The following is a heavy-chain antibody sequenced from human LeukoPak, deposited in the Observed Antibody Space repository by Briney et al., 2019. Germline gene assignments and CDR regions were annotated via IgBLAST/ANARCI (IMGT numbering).Heavy chain of an antibody. CDR3: ASYYYDSSGYFDY. J-gene: IGHJ4*02. V-gene: IGHV3-53*01. Sequence: GRSLRLSCAASGFTVSSNYMSWVRQAPGKGLEWVSVIYSGGSTYYADSVKGRFTISRDNSKNTLYLQMNSLRAEDTAVYYCASYYYDSSGYFDYWGQGTLVTVSS. D-gene: IGHD3-22*01. CDR2: IYSGGST. CDR1: GFTVSSNY.